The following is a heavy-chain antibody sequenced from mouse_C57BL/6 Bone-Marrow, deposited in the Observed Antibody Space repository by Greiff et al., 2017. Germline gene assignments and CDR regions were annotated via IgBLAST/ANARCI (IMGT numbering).Heavy chain of an antibody. V-gene: IGHV1-54*01. CDR3: AREELRRMDY. CDR2: INPGSGGT. J-gene: IGHJ4*01. Sequence: VQLQQSGAELVRPGTSVKVSCKASGYAFTNYLIEWVKQRPGQGLEWIGVINPGSGGTNYNEKFKGKATLTADKSSSTAYMQLSSLTSDDSAVYLCAREELRRMDYWGQGTSVTVSS. D-gene: IGHD2-4*01. CDR1: GYAFTNYL.